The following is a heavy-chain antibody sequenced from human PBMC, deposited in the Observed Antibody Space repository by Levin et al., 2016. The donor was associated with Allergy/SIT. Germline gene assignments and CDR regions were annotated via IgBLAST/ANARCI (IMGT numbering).Heavy chain of an antibody. J-gene: IGHJ6*02. V-gene: IGHV3-48*01. CDR3: ARDLAVAGSKETYYYYGMDV. D-gene: IGHD6-19*01. Sequence: GESLKISCAASGFTFSSYSMNWVRQAPGKGLEWVSYISSSSSTIYYADSVKGRFTISRDNAKNSLYLQMNSLRAEDTAVYYCARDLAVAGSKETYYYYGMDVWGQGTTVTVSS. CDR1: GFTFSSYS. CDR2: ISSSSSTI.